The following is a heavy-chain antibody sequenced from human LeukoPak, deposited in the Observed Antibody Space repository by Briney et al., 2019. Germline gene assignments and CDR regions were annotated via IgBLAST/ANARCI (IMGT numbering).Heavy chain of an antibody. V-gene: IGHV4-39*07. CDR3: ARDRITVTDPPNWFDP. CDR2: IYYSGST. Sequence: SETLSLTCTVSGGSISSSSYYWGWIRQPPGKGLEWIGSIYYSGSTYYNPSLKSRVTISVDTSKNQFSLKLSSVTAADTAVYYCARDRITVTDPPNWFDPWGQGTLVTVSS. J-gene: IGHJ5*02. D-gene: IGHD6-19*01. CDR1: GGSISSSSYY.